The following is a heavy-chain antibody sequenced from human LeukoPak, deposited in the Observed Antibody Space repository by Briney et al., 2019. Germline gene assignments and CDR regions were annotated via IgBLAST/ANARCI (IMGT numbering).Heavy chain of an antibody. V-gene: IGHV1-18*01. Sequence: VASVKVSCKAAAYSFTSQGISWMRQAPGQGLDWVGWLSAYNGNTNYAQKLQGRVIMTIDTLTSTAHMELRSLRSDDTAVYYCARFNIGVAAAGEYNWFDPWGQGTLVTVSS. D-gene: IGHD6-13*01. J-gene: IGHJ5*02. CDR3: ARFNIGVAAAGEYNWFDP. CDR1: AYSFTSQG. CDR2: LSAYNGNT.